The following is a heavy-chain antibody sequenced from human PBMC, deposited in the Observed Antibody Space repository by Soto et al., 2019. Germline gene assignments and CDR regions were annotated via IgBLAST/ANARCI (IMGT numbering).Heavy chain of an antibody. CDR2: IYPGDSDT. CDR1: GYSFTSYW. CDR3: ATTGRANWGFYYYYGMDV. J-gene: IGHJ6*02. Sequence: GESLKISCKGSGYSFTSYWIGWVRQMPGKGLEWMGIIYPGDSDTRYSPSFQGQVTISADKSISTAYLQWSSLKASDTAMYYCATTGRANWGFYYYYGMDVWGQGTTVTVSS. D-gene: IGHD7-27*01. V-gene: IGHV5-51*01.